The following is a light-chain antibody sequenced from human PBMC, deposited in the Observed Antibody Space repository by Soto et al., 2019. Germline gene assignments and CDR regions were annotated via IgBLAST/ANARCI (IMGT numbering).Light chain of an antibody. Sequence: QSVLTQPPSASGPPGQGVTISCPGSSSNIGSNTVNWYQHLPGTAPKLLIYTNNQRPSGVPDRFSGSKSGTSASLTISGLQSEDEADYYCATWDDSLNGVVFGGGTKLTVL. CDR3: ATWDDSLNGVV. CDR1: SSNIGSNT. CDR2: TNN. J-gene: IGLJ3*02. V-gene: IGLV1-44*01.